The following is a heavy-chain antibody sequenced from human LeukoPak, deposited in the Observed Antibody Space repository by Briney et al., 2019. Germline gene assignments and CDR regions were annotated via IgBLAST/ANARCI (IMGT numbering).Heavy chain of an antibody. D-gene: IGHD5-18*01. CDR1: GFTFGTYG. CDR3: AKVDTATDFDY. J-gene: IGHJ4*02. Sequence: PGGSLRLSCAAAGFTFGTYGMRWVRQAPGKGLEWVAVISDDGSNKYYADSVKGRFTISRDNTKNTLYLQMNSLRAEDTAVYYCAKVDTATDFDYWGQGTLVTVSS. V-gene: IGHV3-30*18. CDR2: ISDDGSNK.